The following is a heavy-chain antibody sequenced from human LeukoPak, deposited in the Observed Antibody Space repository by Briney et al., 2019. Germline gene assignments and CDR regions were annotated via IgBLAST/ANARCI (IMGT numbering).Heavy chain of an antibody. CDR3: AKDLVEMATISLDY. J-gene: IGHJ4*02. CDR1: GFTVSSTY. Sequence: GGSLRLSCAASGFTVSSTYMSWVRQAPGKGLEWVSVIYDGGSTYYADSVKGRFTISRDNSKNTLYLHMNSLRADDTAVYYCAKDLVEMATISLDYWSQGTLVTVSS. D-gene: IGHD5-24*01. V-gene: IGHV3-53*01. CDR2: IYDGGST.